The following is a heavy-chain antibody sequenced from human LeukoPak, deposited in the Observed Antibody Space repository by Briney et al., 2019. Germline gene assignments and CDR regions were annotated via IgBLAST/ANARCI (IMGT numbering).Heavy chain of an antibody. J-gene: IGHJ4*02. D-gene: IGHD5-18*01. CDR3: AGGYSTRDPFDY. Sequence: PSETLSLTCTVSGGSISSSSYYWGWIRQPPGKGLEWIGSIYYSGSTYYNPSLKSRVTISVDTSKNQFSLKLSSVTAADTAVYYCAGGYSTRDPFDYWGQGTLVTVSS. CDR1: GGSISSSSYY. CDR2: IYYSGST. V-gene: IGHV4-39*01.